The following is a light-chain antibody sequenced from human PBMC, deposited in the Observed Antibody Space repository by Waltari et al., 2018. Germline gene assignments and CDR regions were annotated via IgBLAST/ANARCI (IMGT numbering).Light chain of an antibody. CDR3: QSYDKLLSGSL. V-gene: IGLV1-40*01. Sequence: QSVLTQPPSVSGAPGQSLTLSCTGTSPNIGAGSDVHWYQHFPGTAPKLLIYSDNTRPSGVPGGVSASKSGSAASLAIAGLQAEEEADYYCQSYDKLLSGSLFGGGTKLTV. J-gene: IGLJ3*02. CDR2: SDN. CDR1: SPNIGAGSD.